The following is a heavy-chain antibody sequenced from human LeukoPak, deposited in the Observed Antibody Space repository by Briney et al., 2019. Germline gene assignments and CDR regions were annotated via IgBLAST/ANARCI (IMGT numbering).Heavy chain of an antibody. CDR2: MNPNSGNT. Sequence: ASVKVSCKASGYTFTSYGISWVRQATGQGLEWMGWMNPNSGNTGYAQKFQGRVTMTRNTSISTAYMELSSLRSEDTAVYYCARGSSPYSSSWYGGGDAFDIWGQGTMVTVSS. J-gene: IGHJ3*02. CDR3: ARGSSPYSSSWYGGGDAFDI. CDR1: GYTFTSYG. D-gene: IGHD6-13*01. V-gene: IGHV1-8*02.